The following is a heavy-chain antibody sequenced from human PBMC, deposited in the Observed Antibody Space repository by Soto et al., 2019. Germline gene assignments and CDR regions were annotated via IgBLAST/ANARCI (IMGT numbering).Heavy chain of an antibody. J-gene: IGHJ3*02. V-gene: IGHV1-18*01. CDR1: GYTFTSYG. CDR3: ARDNDYGDYEGGAFDI. D-gene: IGHD4-17*01. Sequence: ASAKVSCKASGYTFTSYGISWVRQAPGQGLEWMGWISAYNGNTNYAQKLQGRVTMTTDTSTSTAYMELRSLRSDDTAVYYCARDNDYGDYEGGAFDIWGQGTMVTVSS. CDR2: ISAYNGNT.